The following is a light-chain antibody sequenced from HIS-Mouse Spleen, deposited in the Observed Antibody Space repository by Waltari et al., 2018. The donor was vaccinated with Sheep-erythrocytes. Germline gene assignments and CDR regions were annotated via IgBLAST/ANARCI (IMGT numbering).Light chain of an antibody. Sequence: QSALTQPRSVSGSPGQSVTISCTGTSSDVGGYNYVSWYQQHPAKAPKLMIYDVSKRPSGGPGRFSGSKSGNTASLTISGLQAEDEADYYCCSYAGSYTWVFGGGTKLTVL. CDR1: SSDVGGYNY. CDR2: DVS. V-gene: IGLV2-11*01. J-gene: IGLJ3*02. CDR3: CSYAGSYTWV.